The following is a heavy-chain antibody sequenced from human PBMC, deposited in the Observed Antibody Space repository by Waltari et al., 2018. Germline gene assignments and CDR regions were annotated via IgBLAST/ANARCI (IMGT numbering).Heavy chain of an antibody. CDR2: SNGNGSDT. J-gene: IGHJ6*02. D-gene: IGHD3-22*01. Sequence: EEQLVESGGDLIQPGESLRVSCAVSGFTFSRYWMNWVRQAPGKVLLLVEGSNGNGSDTSYADSVRGRFTISRDNARNTVFLQMKSLRAEDTAVYYCARVARKTYSSPVPGRDYYYGMDVWGLGTTVTVSS. CDR1: GFTFSRYW. V-gene: IGHV3-74*01. CDR3: ARVARKTYSSPVPGRDYYYGMDV.